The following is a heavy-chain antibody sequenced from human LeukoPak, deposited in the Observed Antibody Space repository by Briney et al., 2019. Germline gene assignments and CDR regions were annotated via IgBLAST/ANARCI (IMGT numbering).Heavy chain of an antibody. J-gene: IGHJ3*02. Sequence: ASVKVSCKASGYTSTSYYMHWVRQAPGQGLEWMGIINPSGGGTSYAQKFQGRVTMTRATSTSTVYMELSSLRSEDTAVYYCARRTKGDAFDIWGQGTMVTVSS. V-gene: IGHV1-46*01. CDR1: GYTSTSYY. CDR3: ARRTKGDAFDI. CDR2: INPSGGGT. D-gene: IGHD2-8*01.